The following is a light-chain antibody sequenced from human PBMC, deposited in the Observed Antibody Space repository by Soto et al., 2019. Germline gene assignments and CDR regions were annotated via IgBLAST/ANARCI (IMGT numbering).Light chain of an antibody. Sequence: EIVLTQSPGTLSLSPGERATLSCRASQSVSGSDLAWYQQKPGQAPRLLIYGASSRATGISDRFSGSGSGTDFTLTISRLEPEDFAVYFCQQYGSSPWTFGQGTRVEIK. V-gene: IGKV3-20*01. CDR3: QQYGSSPWT. CDR1: QSVSGSD. CDR2: GAS. J-gene: IGKJ1*01.